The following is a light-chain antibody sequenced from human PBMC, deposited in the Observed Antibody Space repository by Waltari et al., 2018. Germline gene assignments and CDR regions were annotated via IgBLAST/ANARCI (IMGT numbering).Light chain of an antibody. CDR2: DHD. CDR1: NSNIGNNY. V-gene: IGLV1-51*01. J-gene: IGLJ3*02. Sequence: QSVLTQPPSVSAAPGQMVTISCSGSNSNIGNNYVSWYQQLPGTAPKLLICDHDKRHSAVPDRFSGSKSATSATLASTGLRTGDAADYYCGTWDSGLSTWVFGGGTKLTVL. CDR3: GTWDSGLSTWV.